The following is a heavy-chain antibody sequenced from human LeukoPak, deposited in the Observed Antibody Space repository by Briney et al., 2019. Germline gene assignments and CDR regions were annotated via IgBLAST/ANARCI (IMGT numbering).Heavy chain of an antibody. V-gene: IGHV3-66*01. J-gene: IGHJ3*02. CDR1: GFTVSSNY. CDR2: IYSGGST. D-gene: IGHD3-22*01. CDR3: ARGSYYYDSSGYYCQATDAFDI. Sequence: PGGSLRLSCAASGFTVSSNYMSWVRQAPGKGLEWVSVIYSGGSTYYADSVKGRFTISRDNSKNTLYLQMNSLRAEDTAVYYCARGSYYYDSSGYYCQATDAFDIWGQGTMVTVSS.